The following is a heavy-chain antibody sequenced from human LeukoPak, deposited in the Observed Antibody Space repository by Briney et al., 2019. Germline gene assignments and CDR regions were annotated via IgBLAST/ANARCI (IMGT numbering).Heavy chain of an antibody. CDR2: IYHSGST. CDR1: GGSISSGGYS. Sequence: SQTLSLTCAVSGGSISSGGYSWSWIRQPPGKGLEWIGYIYHSGSTYYNPSLKSRVTISVDRSKNQFSQKLSSVTAADTAVYYCARDRYYDYVWGSYRSYYFDYWGQGTLVTVSS. V-gene: IGHV4-30-2*01. D-gene: IGHD3-16*02. CDR3: ARDRYYDYVWGSYRSYYFDY. J-gene: IGHJ4*02.